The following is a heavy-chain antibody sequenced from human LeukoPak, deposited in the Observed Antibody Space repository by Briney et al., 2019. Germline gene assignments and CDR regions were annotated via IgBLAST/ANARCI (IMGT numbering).Heavy chain of an antibody. J-gene: IGHJ6*02. CDR3: ARWGGYNPYYYYGMDV. CDR1: GGSISSYY. V-gene: IGHV4-59*01. CDR2: IYYSGST. D-gene: IGHD5-24*01. Sequence: SETLSLTCTVSGGSISSYYWSWIRQPPGKGLEWVGYIYYSGSTNYNPSLKSRVTISVDTSKSQFSLKLSSVTAADTAVYYCARWGGYNPYYYYGMDVWGQGTTVTVSS.